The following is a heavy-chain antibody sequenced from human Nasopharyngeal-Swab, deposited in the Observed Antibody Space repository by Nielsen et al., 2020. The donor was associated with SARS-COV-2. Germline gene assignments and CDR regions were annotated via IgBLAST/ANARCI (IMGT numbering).Heavy chain of an antibody. CDR3: ARGSDTALYYFDS. CDR1: GFTFSSYS. J-gene: IGHJ4*02. CDR2: ISSSSYI. V-gene: IGHV3-21*01. Sequence: GESLKISCAASGFTFSSYSMNWVRQAPGKGLEWVSSISSSSYIYYADSVKGRFTISRDNAKNSLYLQMNGLRAEDTAVYYCARGSDTALYYFDSWGQGTLVTVSS. D-gene: IGHD5-18*01.